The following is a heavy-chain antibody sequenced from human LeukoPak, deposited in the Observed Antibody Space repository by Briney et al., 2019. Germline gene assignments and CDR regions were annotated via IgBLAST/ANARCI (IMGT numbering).Heavy chain of an antibody. D-gene: IGHD3-10*01. CDR3: AKATYYYGSGSYYYFDY. J-gene: IGHJ4*02. CDR2: IRYDGSNK. Sequence: GGSLRLSCAASGFTFSSYGMHWVRQAPGKGLEWVAFIRYDGSNKYYADSVKGRFTISRDNSKNTLYLHMNSLRAEDTAVYYCAKATYYYGSGSYYYFDYWGQGTLVTVSS. V-gene: IGHV3-30*02. CDR1: GFTFSSYG.